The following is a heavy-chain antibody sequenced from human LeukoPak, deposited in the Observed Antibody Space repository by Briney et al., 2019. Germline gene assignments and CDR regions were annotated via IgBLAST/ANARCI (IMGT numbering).Heavy chain of an antibody. CDR3: ARIPTFYSGWYGNYIFDY. D-gene: IGHD6-19*01. V-gene: IGHV4-34*01. Sequence: SETLSLTCAVYGGSFSGYYWSWIRQPPGKGLEWIGEINHSGSTNYNPSLKSRVTISVDTSKNQFSLKLSSVTAADTAVYYCARIPTFYSGWYGNYIFDYWGQGTLVTVSS. CDR1: GGSFSGYY. CDR2: INHSGST. J-gene: IGHJ4*02.